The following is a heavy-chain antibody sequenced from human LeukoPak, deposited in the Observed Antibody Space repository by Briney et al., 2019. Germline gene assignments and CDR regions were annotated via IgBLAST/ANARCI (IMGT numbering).Heavy chain of an antibody. CDR2: INSDGSST. J-gene: IGHJ4*02. V-gene: IGHV3-74*01. CDR3: ARDMAVVVPAAIAPPAY. D-gene: IGHD2-2*01. Sequence: GGSLRLSCAASGFTFSSYWMHWVPQTPGKGLVWVSRINSDGSSTSYADSVKGRFTISRDNAKNTLYLQMNSLRAEDTAVYYCARDMAVVVPAAIAPPAYWGQGTLVTVSS. CDR1: GFTFSSYW.